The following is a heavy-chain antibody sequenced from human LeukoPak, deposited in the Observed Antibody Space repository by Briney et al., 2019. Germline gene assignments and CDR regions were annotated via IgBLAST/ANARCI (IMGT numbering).Heavy chain of an antibody. J-gene: IGHJ4*02. V-gene: IGHV3-7*01. CDR3: ARVGGWDY. Sequence: GGSLRLSCAASGFSFSNSWMSWARQAPGKGLEWVANIKQDGSEKYYVDSVKGRFTISRDNAKKSLYLQMNSLRAEDTAVYYCARVGGWDYWGQGTLVTVSS. D-gene: IGHD2-15*01. CDR1: GFSFSNSW. CDR2: IKQDGSEK.